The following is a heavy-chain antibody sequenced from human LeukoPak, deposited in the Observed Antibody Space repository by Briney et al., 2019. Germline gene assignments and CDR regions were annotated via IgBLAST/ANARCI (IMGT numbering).Heavy chain of an antibody. D-gene: IGHD3-16*01. CDR3: ARAWGGVRDYFDY. J-gene: IGHJ4*02. CDR1: GYTFTGYY. Sequence: ASVTVSCKASGYTFTGYYMHWVRQAPGQGLEWMGWTNPNSGGTNYAQKFQGRVTMTRDTSISTAYMELSRLRSDDTAVYSCARAWGGVRDYFDYWGQGTLVTVSS. V-gene: IGHV1-2*02. CDR2: TNPNSGGT.